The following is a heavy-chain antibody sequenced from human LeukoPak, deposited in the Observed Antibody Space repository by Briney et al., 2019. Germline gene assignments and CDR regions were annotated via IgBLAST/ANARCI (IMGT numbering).Heavy chain of an antibody. Sequence: ASVKVSCKASGYTFTGYYMHWVRQAPGQGLEWMGWINPNSGGTNYAQKFQGRVTMTRDTSISTAYMELSRLRSNDTAAYYCARDLGYCSSTSCRRDYWGQGTLVTVSS. CDR1: GYTFTGYY. CDR2: INPNSGGT. J-gene: IGHJ4*02. CDR3: ARDLGYCSSTSCRRDY. D-gene: IGHD2-2*01. V-gene: IGHV1-2*02.